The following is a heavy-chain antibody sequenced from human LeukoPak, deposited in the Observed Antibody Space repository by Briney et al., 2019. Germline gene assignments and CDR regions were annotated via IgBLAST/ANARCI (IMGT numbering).Heavy chain of an antibody. V-gene: IGHV3-7*01. CDR2: IKQDGSEK. J-gene: IGHJ4*02. D-gene: IGHD6-13*01. CDR1: GFTFSSYW. CDR3: ARGGIAAAGRGYFDY. Sequence: GGSLRLSCAASGFTFSSYWMSWVRQAPGKGLEWVANIKQDGSEKYYVDSVKGRFTISRDNAKNSLYLQMNSLRAEDTAVYYCARGGIAAAGRGYFDYWGQGTLVTVSS.